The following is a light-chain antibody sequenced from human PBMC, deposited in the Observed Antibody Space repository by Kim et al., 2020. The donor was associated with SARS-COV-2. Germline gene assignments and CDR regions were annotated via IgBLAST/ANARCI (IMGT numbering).Light chain of an antibody. CDR3: QQYDNYPPT. CDR1: QTSDKW. V-gene: IGKV1D-16*01. J-gene: IGKJ5*01. CDR2: ATS. Sequence: ALAGDRVNITCRSSQTSDKWVGWYQQKPGKAPKSLVYATSTLPSGVPSRFSGSKSGTDFTLTINNLQPEDVATYYCQQYDNYPPTFGQGTRLEIK.